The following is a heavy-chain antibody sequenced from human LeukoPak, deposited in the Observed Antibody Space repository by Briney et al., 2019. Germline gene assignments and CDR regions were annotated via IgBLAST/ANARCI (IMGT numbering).Heavy chain of an antibody. Sequence: GGSLRLSCVASGFTFSTYSMNWFRQAPGKGLEWVSYISSSGSTIYYADSVKGRFTISRDNAKNSLYLQMNSLRAEDTAVYYCARDWAVAGTGFSDYWGQGTLVTVSS. CDR1: GFTFSTYS. J-gene: IGHJ4*02. CDR3: ARDWAVAGTGFSDY. V-gene: IGHV3-48*04. CDR2: ISSSGSTI. D-gene: IGHD6-19*01.